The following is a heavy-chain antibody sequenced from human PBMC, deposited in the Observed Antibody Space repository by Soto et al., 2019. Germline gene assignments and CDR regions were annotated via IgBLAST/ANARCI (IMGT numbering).Heavy chain of an antibody. Sequence: EVQLLESGGGVVQPGEALRLSCAASGFTFSRNAMSWVLPAPGKGLEWVSTIGSAGTAYYADSVKGRFTISRDNSKNTQSLQMNSLRDEDTAVYYCAKLGVCSGGTCYLDYYNGVDVWGQGTTVTVSS. CDR3: AKLGVCSGGTCYLDYYNGVDV. J-gene: IGHJ6*02. V-gene: IGHV3-23*01. CDR2: IGSAGTA. CDR1: GFTFSRNA. D-gene: IGHD2-15*01.